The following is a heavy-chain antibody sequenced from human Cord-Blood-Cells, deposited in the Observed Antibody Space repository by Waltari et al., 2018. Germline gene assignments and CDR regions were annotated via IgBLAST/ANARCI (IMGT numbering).Heavy chain of an antibody. J-gene: IGHJ4*02. CDR3: AISSSSRQGDY. V-gene: IGHV1-2*02. CDR1: GSPFSCYY. D-gene: IGHD6-6*01. CDR2: INPNSGGT. Sequence: QLQPVPSGAEGQKPGAPVKVTCKASGSPFSCYYTPSGRQAPGQGLEWMGWINPNSGGTNYAQKFQGRVTMTRDTSISTAYMELSRLRSDDTAVYYCAISSSSRQGDYWGQGTLVTVSS.